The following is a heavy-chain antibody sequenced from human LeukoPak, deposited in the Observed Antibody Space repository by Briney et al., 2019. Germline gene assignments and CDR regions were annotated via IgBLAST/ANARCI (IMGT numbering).Heavy chain of an antibody. V-gene: IGHV4-39*01. J-gene: IGHJ5*02. CDR2: IYYSGST. CDR3: ARLWDIVVVEGNWFDP. Sequence: SETLSLTCTVSGGSIISSSYYWGWIRQPPGKGLEWIGSIYYSGSTYYNPSLKSRVTISVDTSKNQFSLKLSSVTAADTAVYYCARLWDIVVVEGNWFDPWGQGTLVTASS. CDR1: GGSIISSSYY. D-gene: IGHD2-15*01.